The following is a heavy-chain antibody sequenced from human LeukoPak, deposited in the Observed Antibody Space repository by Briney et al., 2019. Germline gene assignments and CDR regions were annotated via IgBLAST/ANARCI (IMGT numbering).Heavy chain of an antibody. CDR1: GFTFSSYE. Sequence: GGSLRLSCAASGFTFSSYEMNWVRQAPGKGLEWVSDISSRGNDIYYADSVKGRFTISRDNAKNSLYLQMNSLRAEDTAVYYCARESPEGPIGYWGQGTLVTVSS. CDR2: ISSRGNDI. CDR3: ARESPEGPIGY. J-gene: IGHJ4*02. V-gene: IGHV3-48*03.